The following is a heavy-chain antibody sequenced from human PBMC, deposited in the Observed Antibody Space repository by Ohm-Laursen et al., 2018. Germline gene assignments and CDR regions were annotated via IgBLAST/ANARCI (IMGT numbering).Heavy chain of an antibody. CDR1: GVSLSSYF. CDR3: AKYRTDGYNYDAFAV. J-gene: IGHJ3*01. CDR2: VYTSEIT. D-gene: IGHD5-24*01. Sequence: SETLSLTCTVSGVSLSSYFWSWIRQPAGKGLEWIGRVYTSEITNYNPSLESRVTMSVDTSKNQFSLRLSSVTAADTAVYYCAKYRTDGYNYDAFAVWGQGTMVTVSS. V-gene: IGHV4-4*07.